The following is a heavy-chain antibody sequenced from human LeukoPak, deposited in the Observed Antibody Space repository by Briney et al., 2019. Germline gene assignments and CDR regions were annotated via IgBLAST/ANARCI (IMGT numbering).Heavy chain of an antibody. D-gene: IGHD2-21*02. CDR3: ARAGRRSLLAYCGGDCKNWFDP. J-gene: IGHJ5*02. Sequence: VKVSCKASGYTFPGYYMHWVRQAPGQGLEWMGIVNPSGGGTSYAQKFQGRVTMTRDTSTSTVYMELSSLRSEDTAVYYCARAGRRSLLAYCGGDCKNWFDPWGQGTLVTVSS. CDR2: VNPSGGGT. CDR1: GYTFPGYY. V-gene: IGHV1-46*01.